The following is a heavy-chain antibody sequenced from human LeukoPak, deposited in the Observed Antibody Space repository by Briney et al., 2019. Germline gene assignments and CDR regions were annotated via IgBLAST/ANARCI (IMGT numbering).Heavy chain of an antibody. CDR3: ARDRVGGDLTGVSLY. Sequence: SETLSLTCTVSGDSISNYYWSWIRQPAGKGLEWIARVYAGGNTDHNPSLKSRVTMSVDSSKNQFSLRLSSVTAADTAVYYCARDRVGGDLTGVSLYWGQGTLVTVSS. D-gene: IGHD4-17*01. V-gene: IGHV4-4*07. CDR2: VYAGGNT. CDR1: GDSISNYY. J-gene: IGHJ4*01.